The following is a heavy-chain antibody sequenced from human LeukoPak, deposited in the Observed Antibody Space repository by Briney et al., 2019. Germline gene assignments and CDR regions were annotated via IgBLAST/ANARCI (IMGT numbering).Heavy chain of an antibody. CDR2: ISWNSGSI. V-gene: IGHV3-9*01. CDR3: AKDTESWYLRYYFDY. J-gene: IGHJ4*02. Sequence: PGRSLRLSCAPSRVTFDDYAMHWVRQAPGKGQERVSGISWNSGSIGYADSVKGRFTISRDNAKNSLYLQMNSLRAEDTALYYCAKDTESWYLRYYFDYWGQGTLVTVSS. CDR1: RVTFDDYA. D-gene: IGHD6-13*01.